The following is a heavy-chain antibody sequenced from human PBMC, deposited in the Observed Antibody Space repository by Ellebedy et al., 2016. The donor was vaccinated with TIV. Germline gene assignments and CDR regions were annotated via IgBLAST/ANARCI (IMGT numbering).Heavy chain of an antibody. J-gene: IGHJ2*01. CDR2: TNPKRGDS. Sequence: ASVKVSCKASGYTFTDYYIHWVRQAPGQGLEWMGWTNPKRGDSIYAQKFQGRVTMTRDKSINTAYMELSSLTSDDMAVYYCPTDSGRPGTFWYFTLWGRGTLVSVSS. V-gene: IGHV1-2*02. D-gene: IGHD2-15*01. CDR1: GYTFTDYY. CDR3: PTDSGRPGTFWYFTL.